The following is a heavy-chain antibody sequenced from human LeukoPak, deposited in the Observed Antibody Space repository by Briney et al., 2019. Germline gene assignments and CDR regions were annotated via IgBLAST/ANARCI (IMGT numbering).Heavy chain of an antibody. D-gene: IGHD2-21*02. Sequence: GGSLRLSCAVSGFTFSGSAMHWVRQASGKGLEWVGRIRSKAHSYATAYAASVKGRFTISRDDSKNTAYQQMNSLKTGDTAVYYCTIVEYCGGDCYPWGQGTLVTVSS. V-gene: IGHV3-73*01. CDR2: IRSKAHSYAT. CDR3: TIVEYCGGDCYP. J-gene: IGHJ5*02. CDR1: GFTFSGSA.